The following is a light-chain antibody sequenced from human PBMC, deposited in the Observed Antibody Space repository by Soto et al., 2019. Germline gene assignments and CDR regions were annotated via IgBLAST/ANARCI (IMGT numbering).Light chain of an antibody. CDR1: NIETES. J-gene: IGLJ2*01. V-gene: IGLV3-21*02. Sequence: SYVVTQPPSVSVAPGQAATIICGGNNIETESVHWYQQKPGQAPVLVVYDDSDRPSGIPERFSGANSGNTATLTISRVEAGDEADYYCQMWDSFTDQPVFGGGTKVTVL. CDR2: DDS. CDR3: QMWDSFTDQPV.